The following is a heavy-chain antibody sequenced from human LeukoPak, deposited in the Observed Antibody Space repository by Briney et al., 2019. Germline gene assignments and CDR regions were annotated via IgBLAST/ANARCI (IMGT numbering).Heavy chain of an antibody. J-gene: IGHJ4*02. V-gene: IGHV3-23*01. D-gene: IGHD3-10*01. CDR1: GFTFSSYG. CDR3: ASIKLFASAPPHFGPFGY. Sequence: PGGSLRLSCAASGFTFSSYGMSWVRQAPGKGLEWVSAISGSGGSTYYADSVKGRFTISRDNSKNTLYLQMNSLRAEDTAVYYCASIKLFASAPPHFGPFGYWGQGTLVTVSS. CDR2: ISGSGGST.